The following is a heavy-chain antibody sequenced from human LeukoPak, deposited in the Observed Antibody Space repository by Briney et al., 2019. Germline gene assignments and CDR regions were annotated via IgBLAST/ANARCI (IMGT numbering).Heavy chain of an antibody. CDR2: ISASSGTI. CDR3: ARRSEFGVLYYMDV. V-gene: IGHV3-48*01. D-gene: IGHD3-16*01. CDR1: GSSFSSYS. J-gene: IGHJ6*03. Sequence: GGSLRLSCAASGSSFSSYSMNWVRQAPGKGLEWVSYISASSGTIYYADSVKGRFTISRDNAKNSLYLQMNSLRGEDTAVYYCARRSEFGVLYYMDVWGKGTTVTVSS.